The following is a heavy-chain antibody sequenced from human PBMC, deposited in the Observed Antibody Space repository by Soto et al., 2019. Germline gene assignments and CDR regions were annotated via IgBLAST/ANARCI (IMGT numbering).Heavy chain of an antibody. CDR2: IWYDGSNK. V-gene: IGHV3-33*01. CDR1: GFTFSSYG. CDR3: ARGESWNYHPYYYYMDV. Sequence: GGSLRLSCAASGFTFSSYGMHWVRQAPGKGLEWVAVIWYDGSNKYYADSVKGRFTISRDNSKNTLYLQMNSLRAEDTAVYYCARGESWNYHPYYYYMDVWGKGTTVTVSS. D-gene: IGHD1-7*01. J-gene: IGHJ6*03.